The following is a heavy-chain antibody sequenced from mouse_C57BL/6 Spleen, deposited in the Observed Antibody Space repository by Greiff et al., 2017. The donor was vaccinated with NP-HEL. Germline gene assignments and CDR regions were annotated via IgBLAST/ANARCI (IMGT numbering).Heavy chain of an antibody. CDR1: GYTFTSYW. D-gene: IGHD1-1*01. CDR3: ARGDYTGVYAMDY. CDR2: IHPNSGST. V-gene: IGHV1-64*01. J-gene: IGHJ4*01. Sequence: VKLQQPGAELVKPGASVKLSCKASGYTFTSYWMHWVKQRPGQGLEWIGMIHPNSGSTNYNEKFKSKATLTVDKSSSTAYMQLSSLTSEDSAVYYCARGDYTGVYAMDYWGQGTSVTVSS.